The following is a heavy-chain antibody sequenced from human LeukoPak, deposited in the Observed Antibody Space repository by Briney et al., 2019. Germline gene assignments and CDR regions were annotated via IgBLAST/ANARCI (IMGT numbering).Heavy chain of an antibody. J-gene: IGHJ4*02. V-gene: IGHV3-23*01. CDR2: ISGSGGST. D-gene: IGHD3-10*01. CDR3: AKSYGSGNQYFDL. Sequence: GGSLRLSCAASGFTFSDYYMSWIRQAPVKGLEWVSVISGSGGSTHYAESVKGRFTISRDNSKNTVNLQMNSLRVEDTAVYYCAKSYGSGNQYFDLWGQGTLVTVSS. CDR1: GFTFSDYY.